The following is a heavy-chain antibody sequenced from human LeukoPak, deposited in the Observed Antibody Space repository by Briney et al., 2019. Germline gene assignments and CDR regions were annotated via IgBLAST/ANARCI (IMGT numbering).Heavy chain of an antibody. J-gene: IGHJ6*02. CDR1: GGSFRGDY. CDR3: ARIPDYGAYRAWYYGMDV. D-gene: IGHD4-17*01. V-gene: IGHV4-34*01. CDR2: INHRGST. Sequence: PSGSLSLTCAVYGGSFRGDYWSGICQPPGKGLGWSGEINHRGSTNYTPSLKRRVTISVDTSKNQFSLKLSSVTAAGTAVYYCARIPDYGAYRAWYYGMDVWAQGTTVTVSS.